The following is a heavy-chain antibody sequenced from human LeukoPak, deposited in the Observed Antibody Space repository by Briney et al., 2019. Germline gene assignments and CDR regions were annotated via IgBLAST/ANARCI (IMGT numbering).Heavy chain of an antibody. V-gene: IGHV7-4-1*02. J-gene: IGHJ6*03. CDR2: INTSTGNP. Sequence: ASVKVSCKASGYTFTSYAMNWVRQAPGQGLEWMGWINTSTGNPTYAQGFTGRFVFSLDTSVSTAYLQISSLKAEDTAVYYCASADINSGSYGGYYYYYMDVWGKGTTVTVSS. D-gene: IGHD1-26*01. CDR1: GYTFTSYA. CDR3: ASADINSGSYGGYYYYYMDV.